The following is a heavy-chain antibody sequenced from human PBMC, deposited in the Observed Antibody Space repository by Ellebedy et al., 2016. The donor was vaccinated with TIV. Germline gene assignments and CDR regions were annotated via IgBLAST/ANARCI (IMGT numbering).Heavy chain of an antibody. V-gene: IGHV3-11*01. J-gene: IGHJ4*02. CDR2: SSRDDDTM. CDR1: GFSLSDYY. CDR3: ARRRGGYYQGSGNYPFDY. D-gene: IGHD3-10*01. Sequence: PGGSLRLSCAASGFSLSDYYMSWIRQAPGKGLEWISYSSRDDDTMFYADSVKGRFTISRDNAKNSLFLQLNSLRAEDTAVYYCARRRGGYYQGSGNYPFDYWGQGTLVTVSS.